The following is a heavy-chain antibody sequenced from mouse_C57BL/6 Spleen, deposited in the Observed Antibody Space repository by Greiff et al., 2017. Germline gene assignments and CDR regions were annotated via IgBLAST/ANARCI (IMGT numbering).Heavy chain of an antibody. CDR3: ARTEDYFDY. J-gene: IGHJ2*01. Sequence: EVQVVESGGGLVKPGGSLKLSCAASGFTFSDYGMHWVRQAPEKGLEWVAYISSGSSTIYYADTVKGRFTISRDNAKNTLFLQMTSLRSEDTAMYYCARTEDYFDYWGQGTTLTVSS. CDR1: GFTFSDYG. CDR2: ISSGSSTI. V-gene: IGHV5-17*01.